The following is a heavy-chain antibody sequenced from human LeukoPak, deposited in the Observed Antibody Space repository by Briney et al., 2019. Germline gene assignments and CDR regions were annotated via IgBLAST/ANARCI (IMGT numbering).Heavy chain of an antibody. Sequence: GGSLRLSCAASGFSFSSCAMTWVRQAPGKGLECVSTITGSGQTAYYADSVKGRFTMSRDNSKNTLYLQMSGLRAEDTAIYYCAKEVLVVVESYFDSWGQGTLVTVSS. V-gene: IGHV3-23*01. CDR2: ITGSGQTA. CDR3: AKEVLVVVESYFDS. CDR1: GFSFSSCA. J-gene: IGHJ4*02. D-gene: IGHD3-22*01.